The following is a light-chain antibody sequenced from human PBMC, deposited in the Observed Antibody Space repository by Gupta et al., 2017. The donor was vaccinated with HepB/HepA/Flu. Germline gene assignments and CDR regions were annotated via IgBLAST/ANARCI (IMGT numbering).Light chain of an antibody. CDR2: AAS. Sequence: DIQMTQSPSSLSASVGDRVTITCRASESISSYLNWYQQKPGQAPNLLIYAASSLQSGVPSRFSGSSSGTDFILTISSLQPEDFATYYCQQSHTTPRTFGQGTKVEIK. V-gene: IGKV1-39*01. J-gene: IGKJ1*01. CDR3: QQSHTTPRT. CDR1: ESISSY.